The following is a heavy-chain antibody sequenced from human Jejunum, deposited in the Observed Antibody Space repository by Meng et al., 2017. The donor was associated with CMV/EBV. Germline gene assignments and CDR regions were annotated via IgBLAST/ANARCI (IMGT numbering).Heavy chain of an antibody. CDR1: GFTFSTHV. CDR2: ITDSGENI. CDR3: ARRADYIDF. D-gene: IGHD4/OR15-4a*01. V-gene: IGHV3-23*01. Sequence: EVQLLWAGGGLVQPGGSLRLSCAASGFTFSTHVMNWVRQAPGRGLEWVSSITDSGENIYYADSVRGRFTVSRDNSKNTLYLQMNSLRAEDTAVYHCARRADYIDFWGQGTLVTVSS. J-gene: IGHJ4*02.